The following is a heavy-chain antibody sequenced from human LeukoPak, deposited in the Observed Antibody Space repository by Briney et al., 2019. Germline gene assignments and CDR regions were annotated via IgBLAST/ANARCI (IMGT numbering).Heavy chain of an antibody. CDR3: ARPLTITFGGVIEYYFDY. D-gene: IGHD3-16*01. V-gene: IGHV4-39*01. CDR1: GGSISGSSYY. Sequence: SETLSLTCTVSGGSISGSSYYWGWIRQPPGKGLEWIGSIYYSGSTYYNPSLKSRVTISVDTSKNQFSLKLSSVTAADTAVYYCARPLTITFGGVIEYYFDYWGQGTLVTVSS. CDR2: IYYSGST. J-gene: IGHJ4*02.